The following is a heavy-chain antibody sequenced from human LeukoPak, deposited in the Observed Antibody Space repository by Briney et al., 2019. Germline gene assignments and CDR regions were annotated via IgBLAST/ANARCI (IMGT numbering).Heavy chain of an antibody. CDR1: GSSINGHW. D-gene: IGHD2-15*01. CDR2: IYFNGNI. V-gene: IGHV4-59*08. Sequence: SETLSVTCNVSGSSINGHWWSWIRQPPGKGLEWIGFIYFNGNILYNPSLKSRVTLSVDTFNSPFSLSLTSVTATDPAVYYCAVVHFASAEESDPWGQGTLVTASS. CDR3: AVVHFASAEESDP. J-gene: IGHJ5*02.